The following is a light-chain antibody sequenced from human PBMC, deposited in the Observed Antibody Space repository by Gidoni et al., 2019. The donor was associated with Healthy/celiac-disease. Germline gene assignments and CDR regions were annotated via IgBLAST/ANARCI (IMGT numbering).Light chain of an antibody. V-gene: IGKV3-11*01. J-gene: IGKJ4*01. CDR1: QGVSSY. CDR3: QQRSNWPLT. CDR2: AAS. Sequence: VLTQTPATLSLTPGDRATLSCRASQGVSSYLAWYQQKPGQAPRLLIHAASNRATGIPARFSGSGSGTVFTLTISSLEPEDFAVYYCQQRSNWPLTFGGGTKVEIK.